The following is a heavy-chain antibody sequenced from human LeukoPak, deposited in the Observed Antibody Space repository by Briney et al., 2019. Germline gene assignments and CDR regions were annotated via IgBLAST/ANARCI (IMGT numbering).Heavy chain of an antibody. CDR3: AREGSRRLYMDV. Sequence: SETLSLTCVVSGGSISSVNGWSWVRQPPGKGLDWLGEIFHNGTTKYNPSLNSRVTISVDNSNNQFSMKVTSVTAADTALYSCAREGSRRLYMDVWGKGTTVTISS. D-gene: IGHD1-26*01. J-gene: IGHJ6*03. CDR1: GGSISSVNG. CDR2: IFHNGTT. V-gene: IGHV4-4*02.